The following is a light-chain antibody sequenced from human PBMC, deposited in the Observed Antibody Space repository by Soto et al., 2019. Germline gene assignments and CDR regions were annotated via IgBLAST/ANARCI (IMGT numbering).Light chain of an antibody. Sequence: KVMTQPPATLSVSPGERATLSCRASQSVRSNLAWYQQKPGQPPRLLIYDASTRAARIPSRFSGSGSGTEFTLTISSLQPDDFATYYCQQYNSYSWTFGQGTKVDI. CDR2: DAS. J-gene: IGKJ1*01. CDR1: QSVRSN. V-gene: IGKV3-15*01. CDR3: QQYNSYSWT.